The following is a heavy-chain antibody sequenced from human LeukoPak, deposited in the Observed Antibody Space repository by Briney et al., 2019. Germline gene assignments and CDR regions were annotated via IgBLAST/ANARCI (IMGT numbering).Heavy chain of an antibody. D-gene: IGHD3-22*01. Sequence: GASGKVSCKASGFTFTSSAMQWVRQARGQRPEWIGWIVVGSGNTNYAQKFQERVTITRDMSTSTAYMELSSLRSEDTAVYYCAADMIADDAFDIWGQGTMVTVSS. V-gene: IGHV1-58*02. CDR3: AADMIADDAFDI. CDR1: GFTFTSSA. CDR2: IVVGSGNT. J-gene: IGHJ3*02.